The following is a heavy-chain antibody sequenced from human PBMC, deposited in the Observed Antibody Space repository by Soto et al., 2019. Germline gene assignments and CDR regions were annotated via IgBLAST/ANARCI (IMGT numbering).Heavy chain of an antibody. CDR1: GFTFSSYG. CDR3: ARGGYNWNDDWFDP. D-gene: IGHD1-20*01. V-gene: IGHV3-33*01. Sequence: QVQLVESGGGVVQPGRSLRLSCAASGFTFSSYGMHWVRQAPGKGLEWVAVIWYDGSNKYYADSVKGRFTISRDNSKNTLYLQMNSLRAEDTAVYYCARGGYNWNDDWFDPWGQGTLVTVSS. J-gene: IGHJ5*02. CDR2: IWYDGSNK.